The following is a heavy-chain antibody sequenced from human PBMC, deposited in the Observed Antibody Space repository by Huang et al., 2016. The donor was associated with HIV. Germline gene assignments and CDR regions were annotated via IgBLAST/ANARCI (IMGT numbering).Heavy chain of an antibody. Sequence: VQLVESGGGLVQPGWSLRLSCAASGFAFSQYAVHWFRQFPGKGVEWVSGIGGNSGDIAYAASVRGRFVISRDNAKKSLYLKMNGLRLEDTALYFCVIMDDYFDYWGQGVLVGVSS. CDR1: GFAFSQYA. V-gene: IGHV3-9*01. CDR2: IGGNSGDI. CDR3: VIMDDYFDY. J-gene: IGHJ4*02. D-gene: IGHD2-8*01.